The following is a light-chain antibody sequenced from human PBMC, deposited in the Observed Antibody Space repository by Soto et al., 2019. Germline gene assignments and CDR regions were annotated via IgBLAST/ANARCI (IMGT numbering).Light chain of an antibody. CDR2: DVS. Sequence: QSALTQPASVSGSPGQSLTISCTGTSSDVGAYNYDSWYQQYPGEAPKVIIYDVSHRPAGVSNRFSGPKSGNTASLTISGLQTQDEADYYCSSYTSATTYVFGTGTKVTV. V-gene: IGLV2-14*01. CDR1: SSDVGAYNY. CDR3: SSYTSATTYV. J-gene: IGLJ1*01.